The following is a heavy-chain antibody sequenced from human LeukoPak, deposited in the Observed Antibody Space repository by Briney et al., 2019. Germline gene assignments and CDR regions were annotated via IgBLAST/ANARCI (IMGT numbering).Heavy chain of an antibody. CDR2: IKSKTDGGTT. CDR3: TTEGGSYYLDY. V-gene: IGHV3-15*01. CDR1: GGSISSYY. Sequence: ETLSLTCTVSGGSISSYYWSWVRQAPGKGLEWVGRIKSKTDGGTTDYAAPVKGRFTISRDDSKNTLYLQMNSLKTEDTAVYYCTTEGGSYYLDYWGQGTLVTVSS. D-gene: IGHD1-26*01. J-gene: IGHJ4*02.